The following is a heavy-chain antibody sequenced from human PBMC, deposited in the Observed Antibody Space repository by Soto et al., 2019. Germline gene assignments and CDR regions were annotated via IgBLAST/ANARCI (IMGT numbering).Heavy chain of an antibody. D-gene: IGHD3-10*02. CDR1: GGSISSYY. CDR3: ARDKKYHLGSGSYLADYYYYGMGV. CDR2: IYYSGST. J-gene: IGHJ6*02. Sequence: TSETLSLTCTVSGGSISSYYWSWIRQPPGKGLEWIGYIYYSGSTNYNPSLKSRVTISVDTSKNQFSLKLSSVTAADTAVYYCARDKKYHLGSGSYLADYYYYGMGVWGQGTTVTVSS. V-gene: IGHV4-59*01.